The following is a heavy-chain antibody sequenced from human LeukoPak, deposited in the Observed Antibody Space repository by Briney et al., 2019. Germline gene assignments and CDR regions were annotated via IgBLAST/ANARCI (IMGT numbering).Heavy chain of an antibody. V-gene: IGHV5-51*01. D-gene: IGHD2-15*01. CDR3: ARLRRVAATSSDY. J-gene: IGHJ4*02. CDR1: GCSFTSYW. CDR2: IYPGDSDT. Sequence: GESLKISCKGSGCSFTSYWIGWVRQMRGKGLEGMGIIYPGDSDTRYSPSFQGQVTISADKSISTAYLQWSSLKASDTAMYYCARLRRVAATSSDYWGQGTLVTVSS.